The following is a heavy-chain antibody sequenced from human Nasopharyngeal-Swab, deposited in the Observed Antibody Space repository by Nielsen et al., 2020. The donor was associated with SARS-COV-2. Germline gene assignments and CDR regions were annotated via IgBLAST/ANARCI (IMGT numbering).Heavy chain of an antibody. CDR2: IYPGDSDT. D-gene: IGHD4-17*01. Sequence: KVSCKGSGYSFTSYWIGWVRQMPGKGLEWMGIIYPGDSDTRYSPSFQGQVTISADKSTSTAYLQWSSLKASDTAMYYCARLVSTTVTTTYFDYWGQGTLVTVSS. V-gene: IGHV5-51*01. CDR1: GYSFTSYW. CDR3: ARLVSTTVTTTYFDY. J-gene: IGHJ4*02.